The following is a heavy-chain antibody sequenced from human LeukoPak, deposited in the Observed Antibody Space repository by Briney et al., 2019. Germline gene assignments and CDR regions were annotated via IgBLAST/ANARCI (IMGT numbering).Heavy chain of an antibody. V-gene: IGHV3-30*04. Sequence: GGSLRLSCAASGFTFSSYAMHWVRQAPGKGLEWVAVISYDGSNKYYADSVKGRFTISRDNSKNTLYLQMNSLRAEDTAVYYCTRASMVNLDYWGQGTLVTVSS. D-gene: IGHD5-18*01. CDR2: ISYDGSNK. CDR3: TRASMVNLDY. CDR1: GFTFSSYA. J-gene: IGHJ4*02.